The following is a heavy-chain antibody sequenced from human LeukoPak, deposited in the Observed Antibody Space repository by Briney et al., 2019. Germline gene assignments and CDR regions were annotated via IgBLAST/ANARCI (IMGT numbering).Heavy chain of an antibody. CDR3: AKGALSAVAPFDY. J-gene: IGHJ4*02. CDR2: ISYDGSNK. V-gene: IGHV3-30-3*01. D-gene: IGHD6-19*01. CDR1: GFTFSSYA. Sequence: GGSLRLSCAASGFTFSSYAMHWVRQAPGKGLEWVAVISYDGSNKYYADSVKGRFTISRDNSKNTLYLQMNSLRAEDTAVYYCAKGALSAVAPFDYWGQGTLVTVSS.